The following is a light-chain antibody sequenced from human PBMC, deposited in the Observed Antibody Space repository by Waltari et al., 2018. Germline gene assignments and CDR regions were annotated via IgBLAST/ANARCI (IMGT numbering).Light chain of an antibody. CDR1: QSVTSY. CDR2: DAS. J-gene: IGKJ3*01. CDR3: QQKFT. Sequence: EIVLTQSPATLSLSPGERATLSCRASQSVTSYLGWYQQKPCQPPRLLIYDASNRATGIPARFSGSGSGIDFTLTISSLEPEDFAVYYCQQKFTFGPGTKVDIK. V-gene: IGKV3-11*01.